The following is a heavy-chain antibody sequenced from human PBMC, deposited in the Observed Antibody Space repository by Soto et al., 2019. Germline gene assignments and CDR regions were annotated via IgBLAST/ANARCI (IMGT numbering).Heavy chain of an antibody. CDR2: ISAYNGNT. Sequence: QVQLVQSGAEVKKPGASVKVSCKASGYTFTSYGISWVRQAPGQGLEWMGWISAYNGNTNYAQKLQGRVTMTTDTSTSTGYMERRSLRSDGTAVYYCAILEMATMYYFDSWGQGTLVTVSS. CDR3: AILEMATMYYFDS. V-gene: IGHV1-18*01. D-gene: IGHD5-12*01. CDR1: GYTFTSYG. J-gene: IGHJ4*02.